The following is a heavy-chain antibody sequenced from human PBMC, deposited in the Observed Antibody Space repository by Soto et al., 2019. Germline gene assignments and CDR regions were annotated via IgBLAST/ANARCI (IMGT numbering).Heavy chain of an antibody. J-gene: IGHJ5*02. Sequence: PSETLSLTCTVSGGSISSGDYYWSWICQPPGKGLEWIGYIYYSGSTYYNPSLKSRVTISVDTSKNQFSLKLSSVTAADTAVYYCARELFGRSVWFDPWGQGTLVTVSS. CDR3: ARELFGRSVWFDP. D-gene: IGHD3-10*01. V-gene: IGHV4-30-4*02. CDR2: IYYSGST. CDR1: GGSISSGDYY.